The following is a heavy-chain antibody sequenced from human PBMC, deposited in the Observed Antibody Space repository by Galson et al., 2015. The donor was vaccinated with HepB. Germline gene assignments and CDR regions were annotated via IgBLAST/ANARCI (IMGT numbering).Heavy chain of an antibody. V-gene: IGHV3-30*04. CDR2: LSTDGSRS. CDR3: GRDDYGTFDS. Sequence: SLRLSCAASGFTFTSYSLHWVRQAPGKGLDCVAHLSTDGSRSYYPDSVRGRFTISRDDSENTPYLQMNSLRTEDTAVYFCGRDDYGTFDSWGQGTLVTVSS. J-gene: IGHJ4*02. D-gene: IGHD3-16*01. CDR1: GFTFTSYS.